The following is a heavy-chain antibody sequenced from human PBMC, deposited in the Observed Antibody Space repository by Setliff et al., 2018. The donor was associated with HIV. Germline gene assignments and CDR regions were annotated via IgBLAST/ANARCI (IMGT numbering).Heavy chain of an antibody. Sequence: GGSLRLSCAVSGFTFTTYWMTWVRQAPGKGLEWVANINPDGRQRNYADSVKGRFTISRDNADNSLYLQVNSLRAEDTAVYYCARGQTTGEYWGQGTLVTVSS. D-gene: IGHD4-17*01. CDR3: ARGQTTGEY. CDR1: GFTFTTYW. V-gene: IGHV3-7*01. J-gene: IGHJ4*02. CDR2: INPDGRQR.